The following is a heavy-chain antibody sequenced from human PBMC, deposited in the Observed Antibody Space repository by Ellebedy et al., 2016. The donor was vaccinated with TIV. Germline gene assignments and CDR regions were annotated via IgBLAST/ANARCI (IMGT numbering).Heavy chain of an antibody. CDR3: ARHCSGGSCSHHAFDI. J-gene: IGHJ3*02. CDR2: IYSGGST. Sequence: GESLMISCAASGFTVSSNYMSWVRQAPGKGLEWVSVIYSGGSTYYADSVKGRFTMSRDNSKNTLYLQMNSLRAEDTAVYYCARHCSGGSCSHHAFDIWGQGTMVTVSS. CDR1: GFTVSSNY. V-gene: IGHV3-66*04. D-gene: IGHD2-15*01.